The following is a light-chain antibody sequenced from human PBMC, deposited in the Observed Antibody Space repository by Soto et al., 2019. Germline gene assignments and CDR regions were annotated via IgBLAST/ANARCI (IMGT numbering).Light chain of an antibody. CDR3: QQYNNWPPWT. CDR1: QSVSSN. V-gene: IGKV3-15*01. Sequence: ELVMTQSPATLSVSPGESATLSCRASQSVSSNLAWYQQKPGQAPRLLISGASTRATGIPARFSGSGSGTECTLTISSLQSEDFAVYYSQQYNNWPPWTFGQGTKVEIK. CDR2: GAS. J-gene: IGKJ1*01.